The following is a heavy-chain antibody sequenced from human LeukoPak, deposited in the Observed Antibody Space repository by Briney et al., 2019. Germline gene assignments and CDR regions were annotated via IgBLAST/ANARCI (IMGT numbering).Heavy chain of an antibody. CDR1: GFTFSRYG. J-gene: IGHJ4*02. D-gene: IGHD6-13*01. Sequence: GGSLRLSCVASGFTFSRYGMHWGPQAPGKGREWGAVVSYDGRTKYYAGSGRGRFTISRDNSKNTLLLQMNSLRAEDTALYFSAKAENPYTSRSLDYWGQGTLVTVSS. CDR2: VSYDGRTK. V-gene: IGHV3-30*18. CDR3: AKAENPYTSRSLDY.